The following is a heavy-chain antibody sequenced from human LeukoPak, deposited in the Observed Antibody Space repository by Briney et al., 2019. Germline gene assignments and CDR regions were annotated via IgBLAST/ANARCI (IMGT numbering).Heavy chain of an antibody. Sequence: SETLSLTCTVSGGSISSYYWGWIRQPPGKGLEWIGSIYYSGSTYYNPSLKGRVTISVDTSKNQFSLKLSSVTAADTAVYYCARSYSSSPEYFQHWGQGTLVTVSS. CDR1: GGSISSYY. CDR2: IYYSGST. CDR3: ARSYSSSPEYFQH. J-gene: IGHJ1*01. D-gene: IGHD6-13*01. V-gene: IGHV4-39*07.